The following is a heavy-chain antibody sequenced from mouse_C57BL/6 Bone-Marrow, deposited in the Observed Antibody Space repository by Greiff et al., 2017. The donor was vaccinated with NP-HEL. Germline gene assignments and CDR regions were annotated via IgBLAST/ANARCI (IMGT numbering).Heavy chain of an antibody. J-gene: IGHJ4*01. CDR1: GYTFTSYG. D-gene: IGHD3-2*02. CDR3: ARHSSGYGYYAMDY. CDR2: IYPRSGNT. Sequence: QVQLQQSGAELARPGASVKLSCKASGYTFTSYGISWVKQRTGQGLEWIGEIYPRSGNTYYNEKVKGKATLTADKSSSKAYMELRSLTSEDSAVYFCARHSSGYGYYAMDYWGQGTSVTVSS. V-gene: IGHV1-81*01.